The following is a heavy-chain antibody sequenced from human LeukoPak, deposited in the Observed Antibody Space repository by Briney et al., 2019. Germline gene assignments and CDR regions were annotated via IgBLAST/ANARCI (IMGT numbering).Heavy chain of an antibody. V-gene: IGHV3-30*18. J-gene: IGHJ6*02. CDR2: ISYDGSNK. Sequence: GGSLRLSCAASGFTFSSYGMHWVRQAPGKGLEWVAVISYDGSNKYYADSVKGRFTISRDNSKNTLYLQMNSLRAEDTAVYYCAKDWDDYSTKGGMDVWGQGTTATVSS. D-gene: IGHD4-11*01. CDR1: GFTFSSYG. CDR3: AKDWDDYSTKGGMDV.